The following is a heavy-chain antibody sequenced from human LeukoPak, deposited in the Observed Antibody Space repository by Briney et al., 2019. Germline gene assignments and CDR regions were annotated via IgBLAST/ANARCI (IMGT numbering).Heavy chain of an antibody. J-gene: IGHJ4*02. D-gene: IGHD4-17*01. CDR1: GYTLTELS. Sequence: SCKVSGYTLTELSMHWVRQAPGKGLEWVANINNDGSGTYYVDSVEGRFTISRDNAKNSLFLQMNSLRAEDTAVYYCASKAVTYYYDYWGQGTLVIVSS. CDR2: INNDGSGT. CDR3: ASKAVTYYYDY. V-gene: IGHV3-7*05.